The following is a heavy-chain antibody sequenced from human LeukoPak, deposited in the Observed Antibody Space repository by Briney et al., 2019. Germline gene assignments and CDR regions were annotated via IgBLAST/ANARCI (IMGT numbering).Heavy chain of an antibody. J-gene: IGHJ6*03. CDR1: GFTFSTYA. CDR3: ARAISTMIYYYMDV. V-gene: IGHV3-23*01. CDR2: ISGRGTNT. D-gene: IGHD3-22*01. Sequence: PGGSLRLSCVTSGFTFSTYAMGWVRQAPGKGLEWVSTISGRGTNTYYADSVKGRFTISRDNSKNTLYLQMNSLRAEDTAVYYCARAISTMIYYYMDVWGKGTTVTVSS.